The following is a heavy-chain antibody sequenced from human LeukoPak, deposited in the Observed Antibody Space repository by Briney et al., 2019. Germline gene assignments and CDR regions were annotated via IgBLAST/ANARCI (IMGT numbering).Heavy chain of an antibody. CDR3: TKRVPYTSSPVYLDC. CDR1: GFTFSNYG. D-gene: IGHD6-6*01. CDR2: ISDDCRSI. V-gene: IGHV3-23*01. Sequence: PGGTLRLSCVASGFTFSNYGMIWVRQPPGKGLEWLSAISDDCRSIFYTDSVKGRFTISRDNSNNTLFLQMNSLKAEDTAMYYCTKRVPYTSSPVYLDCWGQETLVTVSS. J-gene: IGHJ4*02.